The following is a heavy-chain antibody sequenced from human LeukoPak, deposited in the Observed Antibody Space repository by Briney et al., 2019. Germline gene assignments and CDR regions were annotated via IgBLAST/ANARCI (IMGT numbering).Heavy chain of an antibody. J-gene: IGHJ5*02. CDR2: ISGSGSYI. CDR1: GIAFSDYF. CDR3: ARIVSQDRTWIDP. D-gene: IGHD2-15*01. V-gene: IGHV3-11*04. Sequence: GGSLRLSCAASGIAFSDYFMTWVRQAPGKGPEWLAHISGSGSYIYYADSVKGRFTISSDNAKNTLNLQMNSLRVDDTATYYCARIVSQDRTWIDPWGQGTLVTVSS.